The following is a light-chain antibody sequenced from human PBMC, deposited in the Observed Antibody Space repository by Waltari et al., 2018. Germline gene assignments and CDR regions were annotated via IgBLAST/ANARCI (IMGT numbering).Light chain of an antibody. Sequence: QSILVQPPSASGTPGQRVTIFCSGSNSNIGTNNVNWYQQPPGTAPKLLIYNNNLRPSGVPDRFSGARSGTSASLAIGGLQSEDEAEYHCSAWDDSLVRPAFGGGTNLTVL. CDR3: SAWDDSLVRPA. V-gene: IGLV1-44*01. J-gene: IGLJ2*01. CDR2: NNN. CDR1: NSNIGTNN.